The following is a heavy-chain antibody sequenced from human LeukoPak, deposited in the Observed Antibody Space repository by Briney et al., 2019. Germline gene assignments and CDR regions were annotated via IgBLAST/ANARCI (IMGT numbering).Heavy chain of an antibody. D-gene: IGHD4-4*01. V-gene: IGHV3-30-3*01. CDR1: GFTFSSYA. J-gene: IGHJ4*02. Sequence: PGRSLRLSCAASGFTFSSYAMHWVRQAPGKGLEWVAVISYDGSNKYYADSVKGRFTISRDNSKNTLYLQMNSLRAEDTAAYYCANYLYYFDYWGQGTLVTVSS. CDR2: ISYDGSNK. CDR3: ANYLYYFDY.